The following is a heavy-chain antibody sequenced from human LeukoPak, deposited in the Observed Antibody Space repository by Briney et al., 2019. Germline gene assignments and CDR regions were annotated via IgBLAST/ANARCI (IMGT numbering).Heavy chain of an antibody. Sequence: GGSLRLSCAASGFTFNKFGMHWVRQAPGKGLEWVAVVSFDQYNRYYADSVQDRFTISRDNSRNTVYLQMNGLRIDDTAIYYCVKGTWEGNQYYYGLDVWGQGVTVIVSS. CDR3: VKGTWEGNQYYYGLDV. CDR1: GFTFNKFG. V-gene: IGHV3-30*18. J-gene: IGHJ6*02. CDR2: VSFDQYNR. D-gene: IGHD3-10*01.